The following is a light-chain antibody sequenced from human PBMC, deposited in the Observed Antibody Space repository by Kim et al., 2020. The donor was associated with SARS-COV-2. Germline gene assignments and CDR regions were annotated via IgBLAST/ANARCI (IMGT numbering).Light chain of an antibody. CDR1: RRVSS. CDR2: GAF. CDR3: QQHGSSPIT. V-gene: IGKV3-20*01. J-gene: IGKJ5*01. Sequence: SCSPGERATLSCTGSRRVSSIDLYQQKPGQAPGLLIYGAFTRATGIPDRFSGSGSVTDFTLTISRLEPEDFEVYFCQQHGSSPITFGQGTRLEI.